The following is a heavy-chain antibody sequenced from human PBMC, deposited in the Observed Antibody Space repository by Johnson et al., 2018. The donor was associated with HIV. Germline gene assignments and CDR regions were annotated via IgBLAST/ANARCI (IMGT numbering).Heavy chain of an antibody. D-gene: IGHD3-9*01. J-gene: IGHJ3*02. CDR1: GFTFSSYA. V-gene: IGHV3-30*14. CDR2: ISYDGSNK. Sequence: QVLLVESGGGVVQPGGSLRLSCAASGFTFSSYAMHWVRQAPGKGLEWVAVISYDGSNKYYADSVKGRFIISRDNSKNMLYLHMNSLRPEDTAVYYCARDGRDLVTRGSFDIWGQGTVVTVSS. CDR3: ARDGRDLVTRGSFDI.